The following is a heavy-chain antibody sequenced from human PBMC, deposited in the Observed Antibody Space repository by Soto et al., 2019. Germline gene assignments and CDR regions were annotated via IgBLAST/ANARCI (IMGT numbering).Heavy chain of an antibody. CDR2: IPSDGRDV. J-gene: IGHJ4*02. Sequence: VGSLRVSCEASGFNFRDFCMHWVRQPPGKGPEWVSNIPSDGRDVSYADSVRGRFTISRDDARNTLYLQMSDLRVEDTAIYYCTRDDSGLGIDYWGQGTQVTVSS. CDR3: TRDDSGLGIDY. D-gene: IGHD1-26*01. V-gene: IGHV3-74*01. CDR1: GFNFRDFC.